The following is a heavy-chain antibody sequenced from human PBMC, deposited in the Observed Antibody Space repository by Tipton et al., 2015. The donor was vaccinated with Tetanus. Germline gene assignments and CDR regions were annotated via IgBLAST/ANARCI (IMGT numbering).Heavy chain of an antibody. Sequence: QSGAKVKKPGASVKVSCKASGYTFTSYGISWVRQAPGQGLEWMGWISAYNGNTNYAQKLQGRVTMTTDTSTSTAYMELRSLRSDDTAVYYCARDRDYYGSGSLNWFDPWGQGTLVTVSS. J-gene: IGHJ5*02. CDR3: ARDRDYYGSGSLNWFDP. CDR1: GYTFTSYG. D-gene: IGHD3-10*01. V-gene: IGHV1-18*01. CDR2: ISAYNGNT.